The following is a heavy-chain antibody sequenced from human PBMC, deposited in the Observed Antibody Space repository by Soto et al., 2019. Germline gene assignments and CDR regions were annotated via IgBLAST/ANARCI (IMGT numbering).Heavy chain of an antibody. CDR2: IIPIFGTA. D-gene: IGHD5-18*01. V-gene: IGHV1-69*13. CDR3: AGGRIQLWYPLDY. J-gene: IGHJ4*02. Sequence: SVKVSCKASGGTFSSYAISWVRQAPGQGLEWMGGIIPIFGTANYAQKFQGRVTITADESTSTAYMELSSLRSEDTAVYYCAGGRIQLWYPLDYWGQGTLVTVSS. CDR1: GGTFSSYA.